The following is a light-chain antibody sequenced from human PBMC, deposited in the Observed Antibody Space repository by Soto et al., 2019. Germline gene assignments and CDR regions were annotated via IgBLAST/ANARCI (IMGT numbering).Light chain of an antibody. Sequence: EIVLTQSPATLSLSPGERATLSCRASQSVSSYLAWYQQKPGQAPRLLIYDASSRATGIPDRFSGSGSGTEFTLTISSLQPDDFATYYCQQYNTYSTFGQGTKVDIK. V-gene: IGKV3-11*01. CDR2: DAS. J-gene: IGKJ1*01. CDR3: QQYNTYST. CDR1: QSVSSY.